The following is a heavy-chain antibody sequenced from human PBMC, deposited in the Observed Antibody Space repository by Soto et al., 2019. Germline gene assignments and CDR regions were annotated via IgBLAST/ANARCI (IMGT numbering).Heavy chain of an antibody. CDR3: ARGGSLNWSFDL. V-gene: IGHV3-74*01. J-gene: IGHJ2*01. Sequence: EVQLVESGGGLVQPGGSLRLSCAASGFTFSSYWMHWVRQAPGKGLVWVSRINSDGSSTSYADSVKGRFTISRDNAKNTVYLPMNRLRAEDTAVYYCARGGSLNWSFDLWGRGTLVTVSS. CDR1: GFTFSSYW. CDR2: INSDGSST. D-gene: IGHD1-26*01.